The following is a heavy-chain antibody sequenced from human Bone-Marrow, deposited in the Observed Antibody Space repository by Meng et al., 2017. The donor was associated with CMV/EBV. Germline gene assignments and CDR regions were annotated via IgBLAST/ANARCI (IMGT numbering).Heavy chain of an antibody. CDR2: ISWNSGSI. V-gene: IGHV3-9*01. CDR1: GFTFDDYA. Sequence: SCAASGFTFDDYAMHWVRQAPGKGLEWVSGISWNSGSIGYADSVKGRVTISRDNAKSSLYLQMNSLRAEDTAVYYCARQGSGSYGAFDIWGQGTMVTVSS. CDR3: ARQGSGSYGAFDI. J-gene: IGHJ3*02. D-gene: IGHD3-10*01.